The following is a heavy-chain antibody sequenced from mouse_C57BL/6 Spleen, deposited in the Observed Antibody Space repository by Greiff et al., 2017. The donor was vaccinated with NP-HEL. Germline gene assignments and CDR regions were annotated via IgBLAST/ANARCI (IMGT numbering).Heavy chain of an antibody. V-gene: IGHV1-64*01. J-gene: IGHJ4*01. CDR3: ARGTGTPYYYAMDY. CDR2: IHPNSGST. Sequence: VQLQQPGAELVKPGASVKLSCKASGYTFTSYWMHWVKQRPGQGLEWIGMIHPNSGSTNYNEKFKSKATLTVGKSSSTAYMQLSSLTSEDSAVYYCARGTGTPYYYAMDYWGQGTSVTVSS. D-gene: IGHD4-1*01. CDR1: GYTFTSYW.